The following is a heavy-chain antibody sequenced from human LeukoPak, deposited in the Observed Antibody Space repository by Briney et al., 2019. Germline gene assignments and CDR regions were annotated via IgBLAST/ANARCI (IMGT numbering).Heavy chain of an antibody. Sequence: PGGSLRLSCAASGFTFSSYGMHWVRQAPGKGLEWVAVISYDGSNKYYADSVKGRFTISRDNSKNTLYLQMNSLRAEDTAVYYCAKDMSSGWYLGFDYWGQGTLVTVSS. CDR3: AKDMSSGWYLGFDY. D-gene: IGHD6-19*01. V-gene: IGHV3-30*18. CDR1: GFTFSSYG. CDR2: ISYDGSNK. J-gene: IGHJ4*02.